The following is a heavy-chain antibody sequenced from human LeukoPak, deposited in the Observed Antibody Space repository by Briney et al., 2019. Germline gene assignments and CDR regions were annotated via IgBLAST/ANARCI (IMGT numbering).Heavy chain of an antibody. D-gene: IGHD1-1*01. CDR2: ISSSSSYI. CDR3: ARALTTLTYEGY. J-gene: IGHJ4*02. CDR1: GFTFSSYS. Sequence: GGSLRLSCAASGFTFSSYSMNWVRQAPGKGLEWVSSISSSSSYIYYADSVKGRFTISRDNAKDSLYLQMNSLRAEDTAVYYCARALTTLTYEGYWGQGTLVTVSS. V-gene: IGHV3-21*01.